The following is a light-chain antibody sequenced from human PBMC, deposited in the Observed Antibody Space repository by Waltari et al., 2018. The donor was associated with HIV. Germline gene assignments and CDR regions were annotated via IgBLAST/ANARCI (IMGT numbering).Light chain of an antibody. V-gene: IGKV4-1*01. CDR2: WAS. Sequence: DIVMTQSPDSVAVSPGERATINCKSSQTVLYNSNNKNYLAWYQQKPGHPPTQLLNWASTRQDGVLHHLFTGGCAREDFPPTSSLLEADEAVYYCCQYYDTSPRFGQGTKLEIK. J-gene: IGKJ2*03. CDR1: QTVLYNSNNKNY. CDR3: CQYYDTSPR.